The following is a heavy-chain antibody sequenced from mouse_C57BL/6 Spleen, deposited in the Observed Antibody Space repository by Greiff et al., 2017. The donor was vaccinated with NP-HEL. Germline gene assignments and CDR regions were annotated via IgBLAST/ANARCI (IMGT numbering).Heavy chain of an antibody. J-gene: IGHJ2*01. V-gene: IGHV1-82*01. Sequence: VQLQQSGPELVKPGASVKISCKASGYAFSSSWMNWVKQRPGKGLEWIGRIYPGDGDTNYNGKFKGKATLTEDKSSSTAYMQFSGLTSEDSAVYFCARGNYYYFDYWGQGTTLTVSS. CDR3: ARGNYYYFDY. CDR1: GYAFSSSW. CDR2: IYPGDGDT. D-gene: IGHD1-1*01.